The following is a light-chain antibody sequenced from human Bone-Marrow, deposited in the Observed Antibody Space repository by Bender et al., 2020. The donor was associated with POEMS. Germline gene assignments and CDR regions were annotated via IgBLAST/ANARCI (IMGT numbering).Light chain of an antibody. J-gene: IGLJ2*01. CDR2: EVT. CDR3: SSYTTSVTML. V-gene: IGLV2-14*01. Sequence: QSAMTQPASVSGSPGQSITISCTGTSSDVGGYNYVSWYQQHPGKAPKLMIYEVTRWPSGVSNRFSGSKSGNTASLTISGLQAEDEADYYCSSYTTSVTMLFGGGTKLTVL. CDR1: SSDVGGYNY.